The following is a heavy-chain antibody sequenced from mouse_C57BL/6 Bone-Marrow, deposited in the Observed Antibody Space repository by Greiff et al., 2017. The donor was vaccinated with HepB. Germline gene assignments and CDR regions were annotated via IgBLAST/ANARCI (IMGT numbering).Heavy chain of an antibody. D-gene: IGHD1-2*01. CDR3: AALRRDAMDY. J-gene: IGHJ4*01. CDR1: GFTFSDYG. CDR2: ISNLAYSI. V-gene: IGHV5-15*01. Sequence: EVKLMESGGGLVQPGGSLKLSCAASGFTFSDYGMAWVRQAPRKGPEWVAFISNLAYSIYYADTVTGRFTISRENAKNTLYLEMSSLRSEDTAMYYCAALRRDAMDYWGQGTSVTVSS.